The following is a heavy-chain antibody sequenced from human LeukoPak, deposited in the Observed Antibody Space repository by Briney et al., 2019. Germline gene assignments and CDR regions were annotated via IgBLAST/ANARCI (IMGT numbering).Heavy chain of an antibody. J-gene: IGHJ4*02. CDR1: GVTFSSYG. V-gene: IGHV3-23*01. CDR2: ISGSGGAT. D-gene: IGHD3-22*01. CDR3: AKTNGYYSD. Sequence: VQPRGSLRLSCAASGVTFSSYGMTWVGQAPGKGREGVSGISGSGGATYYADSGKGRVTISRDNSKNSLSLQVSSLRAEDTAVYYCAKTNGYYSDWGQGTLVAVSS.